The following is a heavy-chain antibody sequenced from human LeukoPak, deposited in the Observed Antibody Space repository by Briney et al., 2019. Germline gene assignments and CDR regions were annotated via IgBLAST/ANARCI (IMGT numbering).Heavy chain of an antibody. CDR1: GGSISSSSYY. V-gene: IGHV4-39*01. Sequence: SETLSLXCTVSGGSISSSSYYWGWIRQPPGKGLEWIGSIYYSGSTYYNPSLKSRVTISVDTSKNQFSLKLSSVTAADTAVYYCARQEYYYDSSGYSYAFDIWGQGRMVTVSS. D-gene: IGHD3-22*01. CDR2: IYYSGST. J-gene: IGHJ3*02. CDR3: ARQEYYYDSSGYSYAFDI.